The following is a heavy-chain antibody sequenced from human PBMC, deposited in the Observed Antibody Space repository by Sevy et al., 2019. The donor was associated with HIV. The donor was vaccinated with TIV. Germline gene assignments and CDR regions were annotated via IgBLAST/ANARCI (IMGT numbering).Heavy chain of an antibody. CDR2: IHYTGTT. V-gene: IGHV4-38-2*01. CDR3: ASHDWGREDY. D-gene: IGHD7-27*01. CDR1: GYSISSYYW. J-gene: IGHJ4*02. Sequence: SETLSLTCVVSGYSISSYYWWDWFRRPPGKGLEGIGAIHYTGTTQYTPSLNRRVTVSADTSKNQYSLRLSSMTAADTAIYYCASHDWGREDYWGQGTLVTVSS.